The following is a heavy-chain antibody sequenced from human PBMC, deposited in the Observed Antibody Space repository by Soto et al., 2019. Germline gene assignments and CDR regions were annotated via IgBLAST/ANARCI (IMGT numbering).Heavy chain of an antibody. V-gene: IGHV3-23*01. Sequence: EVQLLESGGGVVQPGGSLRLSCAASGFTFRNFVMSWVRQAPGKGLEWVSAIRATGGQTFYADSVKGRFTISRDNSKNMLYLRIDSLRDDDTALYFCAQDRGWGVVSPSHDSWGQGTLVTVSS. CDR2: IRATGGQT. J-gene: IGHJ4*02. D-gene: IGHD2-21*01. CDR1: GFTFRNFV. CDR3: AQDRGWGVVSPSHDS.